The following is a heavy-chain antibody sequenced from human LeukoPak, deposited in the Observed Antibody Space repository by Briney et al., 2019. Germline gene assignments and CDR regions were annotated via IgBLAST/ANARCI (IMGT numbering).Heavy chain of an antibody. CDR3: ARGRVYFRDLTSLRGVIPFDL. J-gene: IGHJ4*02. CDR2: INHSGHT. Sequence: SQTLSLTCAVYGGSLTTHWWTWIRQSAGRGLEWVGEINHSGHTNYNPAFESRLTVSIDKSKNQCSLRLRSVAVAGPAIYYCARGRVYFRDLTSLRGVIPFDLWGQGTPVIVSS. V-gene: IGHV4-34*01. D-gene: IGHD3-10*01. CDR1: GGSLTTHW.